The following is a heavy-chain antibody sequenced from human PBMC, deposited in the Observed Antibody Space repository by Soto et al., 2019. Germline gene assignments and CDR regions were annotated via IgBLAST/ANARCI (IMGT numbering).Heavy chain of an antibody. CDR1: GASISSYY. V-gene: IGHV4-59*08. CDR3: ARHTPAISISDH. CDR2: IFYSGST. Sequence: SETLSLTCTVSGASISSYYWSWIRQPPGKGLELIGYIFYSGSTNYNPSLKSRVTISVDTSKNQFSLKLSSVTAADTAVYYCARHTPAISISDHWGQGTLVTVSS. J-gene: IGHJ4*02. D-gene: IGHD2-15*01.